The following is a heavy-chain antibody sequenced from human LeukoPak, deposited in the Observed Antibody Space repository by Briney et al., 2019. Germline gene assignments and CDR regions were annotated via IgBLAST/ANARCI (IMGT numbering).Heavy chain of an antibody. D-gene: IGHD3-3*01. V-gene: IGHV1-8*01. Sequence: GASVKVSCKASGYTFTSYDINWVRQATGQGLEWMGWMNPNSGNTGYAQKFQGRVTMTRNTSISTAYMELSSLRSEDTAVYYCARPSGVVSGSHYYGMDVWGQGTTVTVSS. CDR3: ARPSGVVSGSHYYGMDV. CDR2: MNPNSGNT. J-gene: IGHJ6*02. CDR1: GYTFTSYD.